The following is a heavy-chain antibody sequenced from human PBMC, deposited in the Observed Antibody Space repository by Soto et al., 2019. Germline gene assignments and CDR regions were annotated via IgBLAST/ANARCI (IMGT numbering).Heavy chain of an antibody. CDR2: IYPGDSDT. V-gene: IGHV5-51*01. CDR3: ARHGRRDFYYDSSGLDY. CDR1: GYSFTSYW. D-gene: IGHD3-22*01. Sequence: GESLKISCKGSGYSFTSYWIGWVRQMPGKGLEWMGIIYPGDSDTRYSPSFQGQVTISADKSISTAYLQWSSLKASDTVMFYCARHGRRDFYYDSSGLDYWGQGTLVTVSS. J-gene: IGHJ4*02.